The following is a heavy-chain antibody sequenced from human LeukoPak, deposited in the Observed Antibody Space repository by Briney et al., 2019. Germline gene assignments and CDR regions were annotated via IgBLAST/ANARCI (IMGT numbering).Heavy chain of an antibody. Sequence: ASVKVSCKASGNTFTSYYMHWVRQAPGKGLEWMGIINPSGGRTNYAQKFQGRVTMTRDTSTSAVYMELSSLRSEDTAMYYCARDNTAGGPFDYWGQGTLVTVSS. CDR2: INPSGGRT. CDR3: ARDNTAGGPFDY. V-gene: IGHV1-46*01. J-gene: IGHJ4*02. D-gene: IGHD6-13*01. CDR1: GNTFTSYY.